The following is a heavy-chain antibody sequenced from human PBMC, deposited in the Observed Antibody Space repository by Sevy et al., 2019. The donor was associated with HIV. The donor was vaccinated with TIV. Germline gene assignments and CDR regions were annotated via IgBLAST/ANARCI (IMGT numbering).Heavy chain of an antibody. Sequence: GGSLRLSCAASGFTFTNYWMHWVRQAPGKGLVWVSRVDNDGSGTNYADSVKGRFTISRDNAKNTVYLPMNSLRAEDTAVYYCTRDMYGIDYWGQGTLVTVSS. CDR3: TRDMYGIDY. CDR2: VDNDGSGT. CDR1: GFTFTNYW. V-gene: IGHV3-74*01. J-gene: IGHJ4*02. D-gene: IGHD2-8*01.